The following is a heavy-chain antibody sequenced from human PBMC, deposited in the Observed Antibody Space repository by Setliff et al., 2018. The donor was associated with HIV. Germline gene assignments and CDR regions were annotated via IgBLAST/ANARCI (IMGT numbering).Heavy chain of an antibody. Sequence: ASVKVSCKASGYTFTSYGISWVRQAPGQGLEWMGWISAYNGNTNYAQKLQGRVTMTTDTSTSTAYMELRGLRSDDTAVYYCARRARESTALHSDWNDVLFFDYWGQGTLVTVSS. J-gene: IGHJ4*02. V-gene: IGHV1-18*01. CDR3: ARRARESTALHSDWNDVLFFDY. D-gene: IGHD1-1*01. CDR2: ISAYNGNT. CDR1: GYTFTSYG.